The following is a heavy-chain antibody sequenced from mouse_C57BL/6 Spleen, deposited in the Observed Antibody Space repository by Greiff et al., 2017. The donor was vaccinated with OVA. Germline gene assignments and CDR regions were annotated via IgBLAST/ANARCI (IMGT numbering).Heavy chain of an antibody. D-gene: IGHD1-1*01. CDR1: GYAFTNYL. J-gene: IGHJ2*01. V-gene: IGHV1-54*01. Sequence: VQLKESGAELVRPGTSVKVSCKASGYAFTNYLIEWVKQRPGQGLEWIGVINPGSGGTNYNEKFKGKATLTADKSSSTAYMQLSSLTSEDSAVYFCARSPSTVVATDYFDYWGQGTTLTVSS. CDR3: ARSPSTVVATDYFDY. CDR2: INPGSGGT.